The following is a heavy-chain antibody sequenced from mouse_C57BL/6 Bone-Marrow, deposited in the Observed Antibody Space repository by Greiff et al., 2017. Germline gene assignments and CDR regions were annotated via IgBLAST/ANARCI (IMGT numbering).Heavy chain of an antibody. D-gene: IGHD1-1*01. CDR1: GFTFSSYT. J-gene: IGHJ1*03. CDR2: ISGGGGNT. CDR3: SRQVTTVLATKYFDV. V-gene: IGHV5-9*01. Sequence: EVKLVESGGGLVKPGGSLKLSCAASGFTFSSYTMPWVRQTPEQRLQWVAAISGGGGNTYYPDSVKGRFTISRDNDKNILYLQMSSLRSEDTALYYCSRQVTTVLATKYFDVWGTGTTVTVSS.